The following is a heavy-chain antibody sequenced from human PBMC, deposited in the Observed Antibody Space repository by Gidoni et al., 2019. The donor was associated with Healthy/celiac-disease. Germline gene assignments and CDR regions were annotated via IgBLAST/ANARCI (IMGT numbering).Heavy chain of an antibody. CDR1: GFTFSGYS. CDR3: ASIAAAGNYYGMDV. Sequence: EVQLVESGGGLLQPGGSLRLSCAASGFTFSGYSMNWVRQAPGKGLEWVSYISSSSSTIYYADSVKGRFTISRDNAKNSLYLQMNSLRDEDTAVYYCASIAAAGNYYGMDVWGQGTTVTVSS. D-gene: IGHD6-13*01. CDR2: ISSSSSTI. J-gene: IGHJ6*02. V-gene: IGHV3-48*02.